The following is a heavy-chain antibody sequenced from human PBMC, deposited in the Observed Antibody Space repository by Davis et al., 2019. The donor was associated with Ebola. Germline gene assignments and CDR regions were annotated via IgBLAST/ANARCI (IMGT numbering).Heavy chain of an antibody. CDR3: ARGYANWFDP. V-gene: IGHV4-34*01. CDR1: VGSFSDYY. D-gene: IGHD2-2*01. CDR2: INHGGST. J-gene: IGHJ5*02. Sequence: SETLSLTCAVYVGSFSDYYWSWIRQPPGKGLEWIGEINHGGSTKYNPSLGSRVSISVDTSKNQFSLKLSSVTAADTAVYYCARGYANWFDPWGQGTLVTVSS.